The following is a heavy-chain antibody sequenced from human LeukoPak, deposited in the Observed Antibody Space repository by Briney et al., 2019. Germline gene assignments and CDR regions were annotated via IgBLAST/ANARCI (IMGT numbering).Heavy chain of an antibody. CDR2: ISGNGGRT. CDR3: AKDRCSGGSCYLSY. Sequence: GGSLRLSCAASGFTFSILDMSWVRQAPGKGLEWVSAISGNGGRTYYADSVKGRFTISRDNSKNTLYLQMNSLRAEDTAVYYCAKDRCSGGSCYLSYWGQGTLVTVSS. J-gene: IGHJ4*02. CDR1: GFTFSILD. V-gene: IGHV3-23*01. D-gene: IGHD2-15*01.